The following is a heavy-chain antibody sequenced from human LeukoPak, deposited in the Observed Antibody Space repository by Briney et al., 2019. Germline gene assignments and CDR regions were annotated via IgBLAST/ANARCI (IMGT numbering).Heavy chain of an antibody. CDR2: IYHSGST. CDR3: ARWIAGGWHAFDI. Sequence: PSETLSLTCAVSGGSISSSNWWSWVRQPPGKRLEWIGEIYHSGSTNYNPSLKSRVTISVDKSKNQFSLKLSSVTAADTAVYYCARWIAGGWHAFDIWGQGTMVTVSS. J-gene: IGHJ3*02. D-gene: IGHD2-15*01. CDR1: GGSISSSNW. V-gene: IGHV4-4*02.